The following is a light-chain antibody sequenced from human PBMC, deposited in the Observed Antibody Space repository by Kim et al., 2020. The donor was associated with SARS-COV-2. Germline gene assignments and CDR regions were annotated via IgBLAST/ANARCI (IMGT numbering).Light chain of an antibody. CDR3: SSYASSTTLGV. CDR2: DVS. Sequence: SITISCTVTSSDVGGYNYVSWYQQHPGKAPKLMIYDVSKRPSGVSNRFSGSKSGNTASLTISGLQAEDEADYYCSSYASSTTLGVFGGGTQLTVL. V-gene: IGLV2-14*03. J-gene: IGLJ2*01. CDR1: SSDVGGYNY.